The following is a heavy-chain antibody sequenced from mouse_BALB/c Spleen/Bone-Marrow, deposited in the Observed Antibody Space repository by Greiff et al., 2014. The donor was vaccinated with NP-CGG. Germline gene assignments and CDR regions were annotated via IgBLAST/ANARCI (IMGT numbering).Heavy chain of an antibody. CDR2: INPGSGGA. J-gene: IGHJ2*01. V-gene: IGHV1-54*01. CDR3: ARFGRYYFDY. Sequence: VQRVESXAELVRPGTAVNVSCKASGYAFTNYLIEWVKQRPGQGLEWIGVINPGSGGANYNEKFKGKATLTADKSSSTAYMQLSSLTSDDSAVYFCARFGRYYFDYWGQGTTLTVSS. CDR1: GYAFTNYL.